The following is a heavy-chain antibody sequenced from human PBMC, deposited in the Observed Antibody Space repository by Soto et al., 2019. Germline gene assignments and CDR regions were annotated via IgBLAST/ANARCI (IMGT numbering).Heavy chain of an antibody. D-gene: IGHD3-10*01. CDR2: INPNSGGT. CDR3: ARESTGSGSLYYYYGMDV. J-gene: IGHJ6*02. V-gene: IGHV1-2*04. CDR1: GYTFTGYY. Sequence: ASVKVSCKASGYTFTGYYMHWVRQAPGQGLEWMGWINPNSGGTNYAQKFQGWVTMTRDTSISTAYMELSRLGSDDTAVYYCARESTGSGSLYYYYGMDVWGQGTTVTVSS.